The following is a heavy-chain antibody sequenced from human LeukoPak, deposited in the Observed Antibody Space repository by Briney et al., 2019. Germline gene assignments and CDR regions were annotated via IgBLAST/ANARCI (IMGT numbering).Heavy chain of an antibody. V-gene: IGHV3-23*01. J-gene: IGHJ4*02. Sequence: GGSLRLSCAASGFTFSSYAMSWVRQAPGKGLEWVSAISGSGGSTYYADSVKGRFTISRDNSRNTLYLQMNSLRAEDTAVYYCAKGVRRSSDYSSPVDYWGQGTLVTVSS. CDR1: GFTFSSYA. D-gene: IGHD3-22*01. CDR3: AKGVRRSSDYSSPVDY. CDR2: ISGSGGST.